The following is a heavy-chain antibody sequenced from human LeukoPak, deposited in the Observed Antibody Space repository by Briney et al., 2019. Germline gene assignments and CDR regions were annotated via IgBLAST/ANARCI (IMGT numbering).Heavy chain of an antibody. Sequence: GSLRLSCAASGFTFSNYAMNWVRQVPGKGLGWVSTVSGNGITTYYADSVKGRFTISRDNSKNTLFLQMNTLRAEDTAVYYCAKRSETLYFDYWGQGSLVTVSS. J-gene: IGHJ4*02. CDR1: GFTFSNYA. D-gene: IGHD2/OR15-2a*01. V-gene: IGHV3-23*01. CDR2: VSGNGITT. CDR3: AKRSETLYFDY.